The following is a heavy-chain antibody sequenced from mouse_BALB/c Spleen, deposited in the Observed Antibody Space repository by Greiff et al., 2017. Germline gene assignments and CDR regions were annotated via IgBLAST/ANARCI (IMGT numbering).Heavy chain of an antibody. Sequence: VKLVESGPGLVAPSQSLSITCTVSGFSLTSYGVHWVRQPPGKGLEWLGVIWAGGSTNYNSALMSRLSISKDNSKSQVFLKMNSLQTDDTAMYYCARDYYGPYAMDYWGQGTSVTVSS. CDR1: GFSLTSYG. J-gene: IGHJ4*01. CDR3: ARDYYGPYAMDY. CDR2: IWAGGST. D-gene: IGHD1-2*01. V-gene: IGHV2-9*02.